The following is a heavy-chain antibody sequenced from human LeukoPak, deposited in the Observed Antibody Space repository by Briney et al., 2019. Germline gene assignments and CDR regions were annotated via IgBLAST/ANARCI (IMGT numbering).Heavy chain of an antibody. CDR3: VRSFRYNWFDP. V-gene: IGHV4-39*07. J-gene: IGHJ5*02. CDR1: GGSISSSSYY. CDR2: FYYTGST. D-gene: IGHD3-10*01. Sequence: PSETLSLTCSVSGGSISSSSYYWGWIRQPPGKGLAWIGSFYYTGSTYYNPSLHSRVTISIDTSKNQFSLNLSSVTAADTAVYYCVRSFRYNWFDPWGQGTLVTVS.